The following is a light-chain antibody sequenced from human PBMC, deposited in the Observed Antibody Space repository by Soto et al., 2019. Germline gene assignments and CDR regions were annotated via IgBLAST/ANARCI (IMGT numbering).Light chain of an antibody. Sequence: EIVLTQSPGTLSLSPGERATLSCRASQSVRSSHLAWYQQMPGQAPRLLIYGTSNRATGIPDRFRGSGSGTDFTLTISSLEPEDFAVYYCQQRSNRPPGITFGQGTRLEIK. CDR2: GTS. CDR3: QQRSNRPPGIT. J-gene: IGKJ5*01. CDR1: QSVRSSH. V-gene: IGKV3D-20*02.